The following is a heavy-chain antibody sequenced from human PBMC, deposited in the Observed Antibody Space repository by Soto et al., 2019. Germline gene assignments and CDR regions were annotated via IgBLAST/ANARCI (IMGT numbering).Heavy chain of an antibody. D-gene: IGHD3-10*01. Sequence: QVQLQESGPGLVKPSQTLSLTCTVSGGSISSGGYYWSWIRQHPGKGLEWIGYIYYSGSTYYNPSLQSRVTISVDTSKNQFSLKLSSVTAADTAVYYCARGSGFWELFPDAFDIWGQGTMVTVSS. CDR2: IYYSGST. V-gene: IGHV4-31*03. CDR3: ARGSGFWELFPDAFDI. J-gene: IGHJ3*02. CDR1: GGSISSGGYY.